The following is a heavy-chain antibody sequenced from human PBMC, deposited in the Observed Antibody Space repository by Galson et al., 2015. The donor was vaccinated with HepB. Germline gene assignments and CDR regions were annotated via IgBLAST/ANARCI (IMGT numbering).Heavy chain of an antibody. CDR3: ARVYGFGVAAGIYYYYGMDV. CDR1: GGSISSYY. V-gene: IGHV4-59*01. CDR2: IYYSGST. Sequence: LSLTCTVSGGSISSYYWSWIRQPPGKGLEWIGYIYYSGSTNYNPSLKSRVTISVDTSKNQFSLKLSSVTAADTAVYYCARVYGFGVAAGIYYYYGMDVWGQGTTVTVSS. J-gene: IGHJ6*02. D-gene: IGHD3-10*01.